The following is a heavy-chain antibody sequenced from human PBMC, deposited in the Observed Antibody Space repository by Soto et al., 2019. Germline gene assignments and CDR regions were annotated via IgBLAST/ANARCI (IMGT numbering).Heavy chain of an antibody. CDR2: IYNSGIT. J-gene: IGHJ5*02. V-gene: IGHV4-30-4*01. D-gene: IGHD3-3*01. CDR3: ARGVTVFGLVSRFWFDP. CDR1: GGSISSGDYS. Sequence: QVLLQESGPGLVKSSQTLSLTCTVSGGSISSGDYSWSWVRQSPGKVLEWIGHIYNSGITYYNPSLKSRVVISIDTSRNQFSLRLNSLTAAVRAVYFCARGVTVFGLVSRFWFDPWGQGTVVTVSS.